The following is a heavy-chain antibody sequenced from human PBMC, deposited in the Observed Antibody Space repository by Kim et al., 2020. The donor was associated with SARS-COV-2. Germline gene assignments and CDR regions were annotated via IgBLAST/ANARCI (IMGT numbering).Heavy chain of an antibody. Sequence: GGSLRLSCAASGFTFSSYGMHWVRQAPGKGLEWVAVIRSDGSNTYYADSVKGRFTISRDNAKNTLYLQMNSLRAEDTAVYYCAKEFAVDDDIDYWGQGTLVTVSS. CDR2: IRSDGSNT. CDR1: GFTFSSYG. J-gene: IGHJ4*02. CDR3: AKEFAVDDDIDY. D-gene: IGHD6-19*01. V-gene: IGHV3-33*03.